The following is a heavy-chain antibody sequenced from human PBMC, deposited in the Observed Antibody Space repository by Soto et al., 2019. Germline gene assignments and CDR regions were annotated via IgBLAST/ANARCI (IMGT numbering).Heavy chain of an antibody. CDR2: MHRNGATT. J-gene: IGHJ5*01. V-gene: IGHV3-20*04. D-gene: IGHD3-16*01. CDR1: GFSLDEYG. Sequence: EVQLVESGGGVVRPGGSLRLACAASGFSLDEYGMSWVRQAPGKGPEWVSGMHRNGATTGYADSVKGRFTMSRDDAKTSLYLQMNSLRAEDTAFYYCARDHRWGYVYGDSGDSWGHGTLVTVSS. CDR3: ARDHRWGYVYGDSGDS.